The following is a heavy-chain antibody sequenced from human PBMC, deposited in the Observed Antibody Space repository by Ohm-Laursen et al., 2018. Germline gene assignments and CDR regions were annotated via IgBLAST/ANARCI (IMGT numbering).Heavy chain of an antibody. CDR1: GATISGYW. J-gene: IGHJ4*02. CDR3: ARGSSRDYRE. D-gene: IGHD4-11*01. Sequence: SLRLSCSASGATISGYWMHWVRQTPGKGLVWVSRINGDGSRPFYADSVKGRLTISRDNGQNVLYLQMTRLRADDTAIYYCARGSSRDYREWGQGTLVTVSS. CDR2: INGDGSRP. V-gene: IGHV3-74*01.